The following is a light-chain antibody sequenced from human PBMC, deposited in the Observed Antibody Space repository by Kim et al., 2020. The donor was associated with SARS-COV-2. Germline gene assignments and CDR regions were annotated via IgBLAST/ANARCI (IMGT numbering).Light chain of an antibody. CDR1: QSISSW. V-gene: IGKV1-5*01. CDR2: DAS. J-gene: IGKJ2*01. CDR3: QQYNSYSPRDT. Sequence: SVGDRVTITCRASQSISSWLAWYQQKPGKAPNLLIYDASSLESGVPPRFSGSGSGTEFTLTISSLQPDDFATYYCQQYNSYSPRDTFGQGTKLEI.